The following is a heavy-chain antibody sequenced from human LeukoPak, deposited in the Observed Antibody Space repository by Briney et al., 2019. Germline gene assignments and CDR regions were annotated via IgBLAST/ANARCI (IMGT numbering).Heavy chain of an antibody. V-gene: IGHV3-53*05. CDR1: GFIVSSNY. CDR2: IYSDDTT. D-gene: IGHD6-19*01. Sequence: HPGGSLRLSCAASGFIVSSNYMSWVRQAPGKGLEWVSVIYSDDTTYYADSVKGRFTISRDNSDNTLYLQMNSLRAEDTAMYYCAKDKSSGWYLDYFDYWGQGTLVIVSS. CDR3: AKDKSSGWYLDYFDY. J-gene: IGHJ4*02.